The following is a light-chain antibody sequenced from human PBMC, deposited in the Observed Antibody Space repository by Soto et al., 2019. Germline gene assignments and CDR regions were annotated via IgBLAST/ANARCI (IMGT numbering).Light chain of an antibody. CDR3: QSYDSSLSGVV. CDR2: GNS. J-gene: IGLJ2*01. V-gene: IGLV1-40*01. CDR1: SSNIGAGYD. Sequence: QSVLTHPPSVSGAPGQRVNISCTGSSSNIGAGYDVHWYQQLPGTAPKLLIYGNSNRPSGVPDRFSGSKSGTSASLAITGLQAEDEADYYCQSYDSSLSGVVFGGGTKVTVL.